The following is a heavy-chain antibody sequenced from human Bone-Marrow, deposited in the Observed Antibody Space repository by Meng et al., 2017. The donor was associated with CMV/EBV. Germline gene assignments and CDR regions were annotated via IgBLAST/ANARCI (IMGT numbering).Heavy chain of an antibody. V-gene: IGHV3-23*01. Sequence: GESLKISCAASGFTFSSYAVSWVRQAPGKGLEWVSAISGSGGSTYYADSVKGRFTISRDNSKNTLYLQMNSLRAEDTAVYYCAKDLGVDQLLGSPDYWGQGTLVTVSS. D-gene: IGHD2-2*01. CDR2: ISGSGGST. J-gene: IGHJ4*02. CDR3: AKDLGVDQLLGSPDY. CDR1: GFTFSSYA.